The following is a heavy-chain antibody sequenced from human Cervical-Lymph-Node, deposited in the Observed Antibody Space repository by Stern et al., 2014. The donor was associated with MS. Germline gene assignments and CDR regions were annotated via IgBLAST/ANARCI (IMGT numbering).Heavy chain of an antibody. J-gene: IGHJ4*02. CDR1: GYIFTTYY. Sequence: VQLVESGAEVKKPGASVKVSCKASGYIFTTYYLHWVRQAPGQGLEWMGRINPHRGGTNYAQKFQGRVTMTRDKSISTAYMELNRLRSDDTAVYYCAPKAVVPPYLFDFWGQGTLVTVSS. D-gene: IGHD6-6*01. CDR2: INPHRGGT. CDR3: APKAVVPPYLFDF. V-gene: IGHV1-2*06.